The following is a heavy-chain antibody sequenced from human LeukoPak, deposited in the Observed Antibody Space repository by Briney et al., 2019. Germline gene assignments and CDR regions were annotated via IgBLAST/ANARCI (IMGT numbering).Heavy chain of an antibody. D-gene: IGHD3-16*01. CDR1: GASTAGYY. V-gene: IGHV4-59*01. Sequence: SETLALTCTVSGASTAGYYWSWIRQPPGKGLEWIGYFRNPNYNPSLKSRVTISGDTSKNQFSLKLNSVTAADTAVYYCATYRGGGGGVGYWSPGTLVIVSS. CDR2: FRNP. J-gene: IGHJ4*02. CDR3: ATYRGGGGGVGY.